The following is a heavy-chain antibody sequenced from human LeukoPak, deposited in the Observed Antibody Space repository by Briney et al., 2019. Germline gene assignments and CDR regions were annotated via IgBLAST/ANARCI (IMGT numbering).Heavy chain of an antibody. V-gene: IGHV5-51*01. Sequence: GESLKISCKGSGYSFTSYWIGWVRQMPGKGLEWMGIIYPGDSDTRYSPSFQGQVTISADKSISTAYLQWSSLKASDTAIYYCVRSEMATISCFDYWGQGTLVTVSS. J-gene: IGHJ4*02. CDR1: GYSFTSYW. CDR2: IYPGDSDT. CDR3: VRSEMATISCFDY. D-gene: IGHD5-24*01.